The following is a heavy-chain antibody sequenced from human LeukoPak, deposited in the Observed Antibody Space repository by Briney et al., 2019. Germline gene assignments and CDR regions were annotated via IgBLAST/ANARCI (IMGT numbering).Heavy chain of an antibody. CDR2: IIPIFGTA. Sequence: SVKVSCKASGGTFSSYAISWVRQAPGQGLEWMGGIIPIFGTANYAQKFQGRVTITADESTSTAYMELSSLRSEDTAVYYCARVLTRGYCSSTSCWYYFDYWGQGTLVTVSS. J-gene: IGHJ4*02. CDR1: GGTFSSYA. V-gene: IGHV1-69*13. CDR3: ARVLTRGYCSSTSCWYYFDY. D-gene: IGHD2-2*01.